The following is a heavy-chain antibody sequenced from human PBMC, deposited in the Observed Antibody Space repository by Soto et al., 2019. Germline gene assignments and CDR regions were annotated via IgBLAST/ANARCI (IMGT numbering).Heavy chain of an antibody. D-gene: IGHD6-19*01. V-gene: IGHV3-30*18. CDR3: AKSSGPIAVAGRMDV. Sequence: QVQLVESGGGVVQPGRSLRLSCAASGFTFSSYGMHWVRQAPGKGLEWVAVISYDGSNKYYADSVKGRFTISRDNSKNTLYLQMNSLRAEDTAVYYCAKSSGPIAVAGRMDVWGQVTTVTVSS. CDR1: GFTFSSYG. CDR2: ISYDGSNK. J-gene: IGHJ6*02.